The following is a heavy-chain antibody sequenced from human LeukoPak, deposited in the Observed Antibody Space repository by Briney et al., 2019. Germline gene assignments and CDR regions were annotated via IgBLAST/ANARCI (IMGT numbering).Heavy chain of an antibody. D-gene: IGHD4-17*01. V-gene: IGHV1-8*01. Sequence: ASVKVSCKTSGYTFTNYDINWVRQATGQGLEWMGRMSPNNGNTGYAQKFQGRVTMTRDTSINTAYMELSSLRSDDTAVYYCARGLTTDYWGQGTLVTVSS. CDR3: ARGLTTDY. J-gene: IGHJ4*02. CDR1: GYTFTNYD. CDR2: MSPNNGNT.